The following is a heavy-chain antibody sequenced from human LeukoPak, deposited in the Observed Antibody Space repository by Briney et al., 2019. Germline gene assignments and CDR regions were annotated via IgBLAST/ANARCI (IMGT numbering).Heavy chain of an antibody. J-gene: IGHJ4*02. CDR1: GFTFRGYG. CDR2: IWYDGSNK. V-gene: IGHV3-33*01. D-gene: IGHD2-21*01. CDR3: ARGIPQTGVMLDY. Sequence: PGRSLRLSCAASGFTFRGYGMHWVRQAPGKGREWVAVIWYDGSNKYYAESVKGRVTISRDNYNNTLYLQMNSLRAEDTAVYYCARGIPQTGVMLDYWGQGTLVTGSS.